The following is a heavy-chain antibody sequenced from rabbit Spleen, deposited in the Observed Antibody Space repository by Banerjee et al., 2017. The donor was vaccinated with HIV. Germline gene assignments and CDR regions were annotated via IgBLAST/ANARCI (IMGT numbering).Heavy chain of an antibody. CDR2: IYTTSGST. J-gene: IGHJ3*01. CDR3: ARAIVPWLGLTRLDL. CDR1: GIDFSNYFY. Sequence: QQQLEESGGGLVKPGGTLTLTCKASGIDFSNYFYMCWVRQAPGKGLELIACIYTTSGSTWYASWVNGRFTISRSTSLNTVDLKMTSLTAADTATYFCARAIVPWLGLTRLDLWGQGTLVTVS. V-gene: IGHV1S43*01. D-gene: IGHD4-1*01.